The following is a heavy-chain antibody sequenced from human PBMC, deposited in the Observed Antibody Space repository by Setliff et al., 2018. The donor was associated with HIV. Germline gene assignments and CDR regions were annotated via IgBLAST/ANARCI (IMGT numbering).Heavy chain of an antibody. D-gene: IGHD3-3*01. CDR3: ARGNNDLESFDY. CDR1: GGPISSSSDY. J-gene: IGHJ4*02. CDR2: IYYSGST. V-gene: IGHV4-39*01. Sequence: SETLSLTCTVSGGPISSSSDYWGWIRQPPGKGLEWIGYIYYSGSTYYNPSLKSRITISVDTSKNQFSLKLSSVTAADTAVYYCARGNNDLESFDYWSQGALVTSPQ.